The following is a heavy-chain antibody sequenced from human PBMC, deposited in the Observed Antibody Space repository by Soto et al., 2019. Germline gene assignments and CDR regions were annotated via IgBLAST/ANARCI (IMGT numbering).Heavy chain of an antibody. V-gene: IGHV3-23*01. CDR2: ISGSGGST. CDR1: GFTFSSYA. J-gene: IGHJ4*02. CDR3: AKGTIAAADDALDY. D-gene: IGHD6-13*01. Sequence: GGSLRLSCAASGFTFSSYAMSWVRQAPGKGLEWVSAISGSGGSTYYADSVKGRFTISRDNSKNTLYLQINSLRAEDTAVYYSAKGTIAAADDALDYWGQGTLVTVSS.